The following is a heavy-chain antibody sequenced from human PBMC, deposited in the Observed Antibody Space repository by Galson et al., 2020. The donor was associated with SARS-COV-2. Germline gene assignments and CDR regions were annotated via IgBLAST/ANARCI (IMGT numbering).Heavy chain of an antibody. D-gene: IGHD3-10*01. J-gene: IGHJ4*02. CDR2: IDIAGDT. V-gene: IGHV3-13*01. CDR1: GFTFDSYD. Sequence: TGGSLRLSCVASGFTFDSYDMQWVRQATGKGLEWVSVIDIAGDTYYPDSVKGRFTISRESAKNSLYLQMNSLRAGDTAVYYCARARPYYYGSGSFSYFDYWGQGTLVTVSS. CDR3: ARARPYYYGSGSFSYFDY.